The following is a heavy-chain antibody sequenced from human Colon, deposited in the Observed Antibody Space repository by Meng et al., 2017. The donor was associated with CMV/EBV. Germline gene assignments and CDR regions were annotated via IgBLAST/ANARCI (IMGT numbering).Heavy chain of an antibody. CDR1: GFTFSAYG. CDR3: AKDAGSILCGLKD. Sequence: GESLKISCAASGFTFSAYGMHWVRQAPGKGPEWVSYIQTDGSFQFYLNSVKGRFTISRDNSKSTLYLQMNGVRAEDTGIYYCAKDAGSILCGLKDWVQGTLV. V-gene: IGHV3-30*02. CDR2: IQTDGSFQ. J-gene: IGHJ1*01. D-gene: IGHD2-21*01.